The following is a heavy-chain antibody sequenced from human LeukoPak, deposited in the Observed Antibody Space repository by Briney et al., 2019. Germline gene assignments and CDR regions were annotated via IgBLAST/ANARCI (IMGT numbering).Heavy chain of an antibody. V-gene: IGHV3-9*01. Sequence: GGSLRLSCAASGFTFDDYAMHWVRQAPGKGLEWVSGISWNSGSIGYADSVKGRFTISRDNAKNSLYLQMNSLRAEDTALYYCAKALSGAEDAFDIWGQETMVTVSS. CDR1: GFTFDDYA. J-gene: IGHJ3*02. CDR2: ISWNSGSI. D-gene: IGHD2-15*01. CDR3: AKALSGAEDAFDI.